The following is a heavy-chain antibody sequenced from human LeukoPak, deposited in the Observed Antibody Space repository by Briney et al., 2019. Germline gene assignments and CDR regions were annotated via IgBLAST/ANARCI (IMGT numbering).Heavy chain of an antibody. CDR3: ARDYYDAFDI. CDR1: SGSISSYY. Sequence: SETLSLTCTVSSGSISSYYWSWIRQPPGKGLEWIAYIYYSGSTNYNPSLKSRVTISVDTSKNQFSLNLSSVTAADTAVYYCARDYYDAFDIWGQGTMVTVSS. J-gene: IGHJ3*02. CDR2: IYYSGST. D-gene: IGHD3-10*01. V-gene: IGHV4-59*01.